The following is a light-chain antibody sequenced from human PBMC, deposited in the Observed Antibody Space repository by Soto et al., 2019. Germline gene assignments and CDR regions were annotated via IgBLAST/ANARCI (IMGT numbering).Light chain of an antibody. V-gene: IGKV3-15*01. Sequence: EIVLTQSPVTLSVSPGESATLSCRASQSVSTNLAWYQQKPGQAPRLLIYGAYTRATAVPDRFSGSGSGTDFTLTISSLQSEDFAVYYCQQYHSLRSFGQGTKVESK. CDR1: QSVSTN. J-gene: IGKJ1*01. CDR2: GAY. CDR3: QQYHSLRS.